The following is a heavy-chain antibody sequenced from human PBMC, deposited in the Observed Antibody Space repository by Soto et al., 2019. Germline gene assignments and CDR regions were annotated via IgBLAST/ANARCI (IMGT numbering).Heavy chain of an antibody. CDR1: GYSFTSYW. CDR2: IDPSDSYT. J-gene: IGHJ6*02. V-gene: IGHV5-10-1*01. D-gene: IGHD2-15*01. CDR3: ARHEVALRYYYYYGMDV. Sequence: PGESLKTSSKGSGYSFTSYWISWVRQMPGKGLEGRGRIDPSDSYTNYSPYFQGHVAISADKSISTAYLQWSSLKASVTAMYYCARHEVALRYYYYYGMDVCGQGTPVTVSS.